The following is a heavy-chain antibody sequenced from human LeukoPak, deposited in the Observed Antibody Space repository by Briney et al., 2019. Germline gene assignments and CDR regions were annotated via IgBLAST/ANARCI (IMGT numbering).Heavy chain of an antibody. CDR2: IVVGSGNT. CDR1: GFTFTSSA. CDR3: AADPAHYYDSSGEAFDI. Sequence: ASVKVSCKASGFTFTSSAMQWVRQARGQRLEWIGWIVVGSGNTNYAKKFQERVTITRDMSTSTAYMELSSLRSEDTAVYYCAADPAHYYDSSGEAFDIWGQGTMVTVSS. V-gene: IGHV1-58*02. D-gene: IGHD3-22*01. J-gene: IGHJ3*02.